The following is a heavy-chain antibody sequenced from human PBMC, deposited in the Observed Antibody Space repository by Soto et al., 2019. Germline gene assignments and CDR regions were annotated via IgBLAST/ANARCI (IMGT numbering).Heavy chain of an antibody. CDR3: ARDSLGLNPIGYNWFDP. V-gene: IGHV1-18*01. Sequence: QVQLVQSGAEVKKPGASVKVSCKASGYTFTSYGISWVRQAPGQGLEWMGWISAYNGNTNYAQKLEGRVTMTTDTSTSTAYMELRSLRSDDTAVYYCARDSLGLNPIGYNWFDPWGQGTLVTVSS. CDR2: ISAYNGNT. D-gene: IGHD3-16*01. CDR1: GYTFTSYG. J-gene: IGHJ5*02.